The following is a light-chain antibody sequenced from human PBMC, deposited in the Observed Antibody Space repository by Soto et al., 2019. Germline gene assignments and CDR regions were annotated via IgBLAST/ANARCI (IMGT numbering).Light chain of an antibody. CDR2: GAS. Sequence: IVLTQSPGTLSLSPGERATLSCRASQSVSSYLAWYKQKPGQAPRLLIYGASSRATGIPDRFSGSGSGTEFTLTISRLEPEDFAVYYCQQYGSSPWTFGQGTKVDIK. J-gene: IGKJ1*01. CDR3: QQYGSSPWT. V-gene: IGKV3-20*01. CDR1: QSVSSY.